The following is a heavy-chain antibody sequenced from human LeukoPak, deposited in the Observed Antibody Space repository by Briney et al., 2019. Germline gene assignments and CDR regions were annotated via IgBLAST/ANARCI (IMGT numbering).Heavy chain of an antibody. Sequence: PSETLSLTCTVSGGSISSSSYYWGWIRQPPGKGLEWIGSIYYSGSTYYNPSLKSRVTISVDTSKNQFSLKLSSVTAADTAVYYCARGLKRLDVWGKGTTVTVSS. CDR2: IYYSGST. CDR3: ARGLKRLDV. CDR1: GGSISSSSYY. J-gene: IGHJ6*04. V-gene: IGHV4-39*07. D-gene: IGHD5-12*01.